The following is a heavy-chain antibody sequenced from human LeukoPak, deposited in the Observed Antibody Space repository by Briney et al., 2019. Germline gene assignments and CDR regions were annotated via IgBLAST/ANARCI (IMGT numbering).Heavy chain of an antibody. CDR2: IGTAGDT. D-gene: IGHD3-10*01. J-gene: IGHJ3*02. CDR3: ARAQRRHYYGSGSYYSDAFDI. V-gene: IGHV3-13*01. Sequence: GGSLRLSCAASGFTFSSYDMHWVRQATGKGLEWVSAIGTAGDTYYPGSVKGRFTISRENAKNSLYLQMNSLRAGDTAVYYCARAQRRHYYGSGSYYSDAFDIWGQGTMVTVSS. CDR1: GFTFSSYD.